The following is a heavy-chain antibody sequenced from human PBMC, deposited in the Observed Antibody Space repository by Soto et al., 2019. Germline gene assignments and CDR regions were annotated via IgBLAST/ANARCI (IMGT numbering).Heavy chain of an antibody. V-gene: IGHV3-30-3*01. J-gene: IGHJ4*02. D-gene: IGHD3-9*01. CDR2: ISHDGSSK. CDR3: ARDEVDDILTGYQNFDY. Sequence: PGGSLRLSCAASGFTFSTYAMHWVRQAPGKGLEWVAVISHDGSSKYYADSVKGRFTISRDNSKNTLYLQMNSLRAEDTAVYYCARDEVDDILTGYQNFDYWGQGILVTVSS. CDR1: GFTFSTYA.